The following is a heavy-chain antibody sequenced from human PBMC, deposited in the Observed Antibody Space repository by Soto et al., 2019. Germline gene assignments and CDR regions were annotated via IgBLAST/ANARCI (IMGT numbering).Heavy chain of an antibody. D-gene: IGHD3-16*02. J-gene: IGHJ4*02. CDR1: GGTFSSYA. CDR2: IIPIFGTA. CDR3: ARDRFDYDYVWGSYRPQHHPIFDY. Sequence: SVKVSCKASGGTFSSYAISWVRQAPGQGLEWMGGIIPIFGTASYAQKFQGRVTITADKSTSTAYTELSSLRSEDTAVYYCARDRFDYDYVWGSYRPQHHPIFDYWGQGTLVTVSS. V-gene: IGHV1-69*06.